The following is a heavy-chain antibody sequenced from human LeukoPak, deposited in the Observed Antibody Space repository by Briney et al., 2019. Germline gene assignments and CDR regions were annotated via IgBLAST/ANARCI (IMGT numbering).Heavy chain of an antibody. D-gene: IGHD6-6*01. CDR2: IIPIFGTA. CDR1: GGTFSSYA. J-gene: IGHJ5*02. Sequence: SVKVSCKASGGTFSSYAISWVRQAPGQGLEWMGGIIPIFGTANYAQKFQGRVTITADESTSTAYMELSSLRSEDTAVYYCARDPEQLGWFDPWGQGTLVTVSS. V-gene: IGHV1-69*01. CDR3: ARDPEQLGWFDP.